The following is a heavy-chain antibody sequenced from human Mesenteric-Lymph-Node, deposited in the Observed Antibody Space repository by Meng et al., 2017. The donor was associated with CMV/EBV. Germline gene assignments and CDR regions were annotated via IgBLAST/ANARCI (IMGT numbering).Heavy chain of an antibody. CDR3: ARGTGPNWNYEGY. CDR2: MNPNSGNT. J-gene: IGHJ4*02. Sequence: ASVKVSCKASGYTFTSYDINWVRQATGQGLEWMGWMNPNSGNTGYAQKFQGRVTMTRDTSTSTVYMELSSLRSEDTAVYYCARGTGPNWNYEGYWGQGTLVTVSS. D-gene: IGHD1-7*01. CDR1: GYTFTSYD. V-gene: IGHV1-8*01.